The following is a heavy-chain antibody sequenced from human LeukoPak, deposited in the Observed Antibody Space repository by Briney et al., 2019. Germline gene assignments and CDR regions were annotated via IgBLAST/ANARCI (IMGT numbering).Heavy chain of an antibody. D-gene: IGHD2-8*02. CDR1: WGSISSYY. V-gene: IGHV4-59*08. CDR2: ISDIGSI. J-gene: IGHJ4*02. Sequence: SETLSLTCTVSWGSISSYYWSWIRQPPGKGLEWIAYISDIGSINYNPSLKSRVTISLDTSKNQFSLKLSSVTAADTAVYYCAGHHPRNTVDFWGQGTLVTVSS. CDR3: AGHHPRNTVDF.